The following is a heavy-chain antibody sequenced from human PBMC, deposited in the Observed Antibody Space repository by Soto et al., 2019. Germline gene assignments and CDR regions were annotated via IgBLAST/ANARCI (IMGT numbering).Heavy chain of an antibody. V-gene: IGHV4-59*01. J-gene: IGHJ4*02. D-gene: IGHD3-10*01. CDR1: GGSMSEYF. Sequence: SETLSLTCSVSGGSMSEYFWSWIRQSPERGLEWIGYVYYLGSTDYNPSLKSRVTISVDTSKRQFYLRLSSVTAADAAIYYCARDGYDGSGSPYPAYWGPGTQVTVSS. CDR2: VYYLGST. CDR3: ARDGYDGSGSPYPAY.